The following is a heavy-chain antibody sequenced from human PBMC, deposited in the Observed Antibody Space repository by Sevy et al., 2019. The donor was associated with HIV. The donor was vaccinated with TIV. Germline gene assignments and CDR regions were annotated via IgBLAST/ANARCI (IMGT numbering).Heavy chain of an antibody. CDR1: GFTFSSYS. D-gene: IGHD1-26*01. CDR2: ISSSSSYI. J-gene: IGHJ4*02. CDR3: ARDRPRYSGSYGPLDY. V-gene: IGHV3-21*01. Sequence: GVSLRLSCAASGFTFSSYSMNWVRQAPGKGLEWVSSISSSSSYIYYADSVKGRFTISRDNAKNSLYLQMNSLRAEDTAVYYCARDRPRYSGSYGPLDYWGQGTLVTVSS.